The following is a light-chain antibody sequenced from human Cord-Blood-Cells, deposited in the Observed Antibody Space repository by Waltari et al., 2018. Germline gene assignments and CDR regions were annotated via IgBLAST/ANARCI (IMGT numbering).Light chain of an antibody. J-gene: IGKJ1*01. Sequence: EIVLTQSPATLSLSPGERATLSCGASPSVSSSYLAWYQRKPGLAPRLLIDDASSRATRIPDSFSCSGSGTDFTVTISRLGPQDFAEYYCQQYASSPWTFGQGAKVAIK. CDR1: PSVSSSY. V-gene: IGKV3D-20*01. CDR2: DAS. CDR3: QQYASSPWT.